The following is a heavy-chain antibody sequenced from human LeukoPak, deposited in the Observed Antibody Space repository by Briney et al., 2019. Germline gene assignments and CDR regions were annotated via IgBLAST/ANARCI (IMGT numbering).Heavy chain of an antibody. J-gene: IGHJ5*02. CDR3: ARVEQLVPSRFDP. V-gene: IGHV1-8*01. CDR2: MNPNSGNT. D-gene: IGHD6-6*01. CDR1: GYTFTSYD. Sequence: ASVKVSCKASGYTFTSYDINWVRQATGQGLEWMGWMNPNSGNTGHAQKFQGRVTMTRDTSISTAYMELSRLRSDDTAVYYCARVEQLVPSRFDPWGQGTLVTVSS.